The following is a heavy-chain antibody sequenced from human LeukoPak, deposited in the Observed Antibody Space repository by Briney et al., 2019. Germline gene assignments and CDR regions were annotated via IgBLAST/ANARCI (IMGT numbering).Heavy chain of an antibody. V-gene: IGHV1-2*02. J-gene: IGHJ5*02. D-gene: IGHD3-16*01. CDR1: GYTFTGYY. CDR3: ARDSGTTGGVKFDP. Sequence: ASVKVSCKASGYTFTGYYMHWVRQAPGQGLEWMGWINPNSGGTNYAQKFQGRVTMTRDMSTSTVYMELSSLRSEDTAVYYCARDSGTTGGVKFDPWGQGTLVTVSS. CDR2: INPNSGGT.